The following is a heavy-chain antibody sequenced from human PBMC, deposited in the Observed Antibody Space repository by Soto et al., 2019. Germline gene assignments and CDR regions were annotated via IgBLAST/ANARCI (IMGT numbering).Heavy chain of an antibody. V-gene: IGHV1-18*01. Sequence: ASVKVSCKTSGGTFSSYAISWVRQAPGQGLEWMGGIVANNDTANYAQKLQGRVTMTTDTSTSTAYMELRSLRSDDTAVYYCARVRDYYDSSGYYVDYWGQGTLVTVSS. J-gene: IGHJ4*02. CDR1: GGTFSSYA. CDR3: ARVRDYYDSSGYYVDY. D-gene: IGHD3-22*01. CDR2: IVANNDTA.